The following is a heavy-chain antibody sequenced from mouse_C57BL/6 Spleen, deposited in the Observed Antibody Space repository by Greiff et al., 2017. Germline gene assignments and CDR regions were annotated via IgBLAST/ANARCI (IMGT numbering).Heavy chain of an antibody. V-gene: IGHV1-64*01. J-gene: IGHJ2*01. D-gene: IGHD1-1*01. CDR1: GYTFTSYW. Sequence: VQLQQSGAELVKPGASVKLSCKASGYTFTSYWMHWVKQRPGQGLEWIGMIHPNSGSTNYNEKFKSKATLTVDNSSSTAYMQLSSLTSEDSAVYYCARNYSRSFYYCDYWGQGTTLTVSS. CDR2: IHPNSGST. CDR3: ARNYSRSFYYCDY.